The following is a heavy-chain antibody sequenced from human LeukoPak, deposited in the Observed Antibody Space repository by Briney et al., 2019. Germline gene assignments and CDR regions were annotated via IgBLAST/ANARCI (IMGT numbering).Heavy chain of an antibody. CDR2: ISAYNGNT. CDR3: ARARAMTTVTTSWFDP. D-gene: IGHD4-17*01. V-gene: IGHV1-18*01. Sequence: ASVKVSCKASGYTFTSYGISWVRQAPGQGLEWMGWISAYNGNTNYAQKLQGRVTMTTDTSTSTAYMELRSLRSDDTVVYYCARARAMTTVTTSWFDPWGQGTLVTVSS. CDR1: GYTFTSYG. J-gene: IGHJ5*02.